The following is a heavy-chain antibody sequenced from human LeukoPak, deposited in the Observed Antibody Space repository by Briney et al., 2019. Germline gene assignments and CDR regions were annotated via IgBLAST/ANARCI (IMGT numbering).Heavy chain of an antibody. CDR2: ISSSGSTI. Sequence: GGSLRLSCAGSGFTFSSHAMNWVHQAPGKGLEWVSYISSSGSTIYYADSVKGRFTISRDNAKNSLCLQMNSLRAEDTAVYYCARASSDCSSTSCFFDYWGQGTLVTVSS. D-gene: IGHD2-2*01. CDR3: ARASSDCSSTSCFFDY. CDR1: GFTFSSHA. J-gene: IGHJ4*02. V-gene: IGHV3-48*04.